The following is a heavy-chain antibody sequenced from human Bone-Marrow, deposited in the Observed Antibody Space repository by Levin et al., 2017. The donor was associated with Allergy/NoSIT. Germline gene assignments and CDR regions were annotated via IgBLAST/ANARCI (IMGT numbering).Heavy chain of an antibody. V-gene: IGHV6-1*01. CDR3: VRGAKSGFAY. CDR1: GDSVSTSSVA. D-gene: IGHD1-26*01. CDR2: TYYRFKGSN. J-gene: IGHJ4*02. Sequence: LRLSCAISGDSVSTSSVAWNWIRQSPSRGLEWLGRTYYRFKGSNDYAVSVKSRITINPDTSRNQLYLQLNAVTPEDTAVYYCVRGAKSGFAYCGQGTLVTVSS.